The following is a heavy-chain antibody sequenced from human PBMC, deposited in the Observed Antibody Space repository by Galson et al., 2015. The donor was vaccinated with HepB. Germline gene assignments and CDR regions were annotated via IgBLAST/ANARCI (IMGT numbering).Heavy chain of an antibody. CDR2: IYPGDSDT. CDR1: GYSFTTYW. CDR3: ARHPIDHSSSGPKNWFDP. J-gene: IGHJ5*02. V-gene: IGHV5-51*01. Sequence: QSGAEVKKPGESLEISCKGSGYSFTTYWIAWVRQMPGKGLEWMGIIYPGDSDTRYSPSFQGQVTVSADKSISTAYLQWSSLQASDTAMYYCARHPIDHSSSGPKNWFDPWGQGTLVTVSS. D-gene: IGHD6-13*01.